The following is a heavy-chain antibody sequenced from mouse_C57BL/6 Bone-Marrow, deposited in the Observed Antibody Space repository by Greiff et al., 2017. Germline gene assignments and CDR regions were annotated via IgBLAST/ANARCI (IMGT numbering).Heavy chain of an antibody. CDR1: GFTFTDYY. V-gene: IGHV7-3*01. CDR3: ARWDYYDYDGGFAY. CDR2: IRNKANGYTT. Sequence: VKLVESGGGLVQPGGSLSLSCAASGFTFTDYYMSWVRQPPGKALEWLGFIRNKANGYTTEYSASVKGRFTISRDNSQSILYLQMNALRAEDSATYYCARWDYYDYDGGFAYWGQGTLVTVSA. D-gene: IGHD2-4*01. J-gene: IGHJ3*01.